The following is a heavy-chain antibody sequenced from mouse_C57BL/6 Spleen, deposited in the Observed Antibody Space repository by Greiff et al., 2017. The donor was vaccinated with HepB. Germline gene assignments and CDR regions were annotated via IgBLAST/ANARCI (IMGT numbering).Heavy chain of an antibody. V-gene: IGHV5-17*01. CDR2: ISSGSSTI. J-gene: IGHJ2*01. CDR1: GFTFSDYG. Sequence: EVQGVESGGGLVKPGGSLKLSCAASGFTFSDYGMHWVRQAPEKGLEWVAYISSGSSTIYYADTVKGRFTISRDNAKNTLFLQMTSLRSEDTAMYYCAREDYYGSSYDYFDYWGQGTTLTVSS. D-gene: IGHD1-1*01. CDR3: AREDYYGSSYDYFDY.